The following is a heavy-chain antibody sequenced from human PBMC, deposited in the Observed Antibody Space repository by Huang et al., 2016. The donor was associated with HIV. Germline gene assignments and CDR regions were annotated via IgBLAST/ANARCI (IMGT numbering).Heavy chain of an antibody. D-gene: IGHD6-6*01. V-gene: IGHV1-18*04. J-gene: IGHJ5*02. CDR3: AREGIASRRWFDP. Sequence: QVQLVQSEAEVKKPGASVKVSCQASGYNFNSYGINWVRQAPGHGLEWMGWISSYKGNTNYAQKFQGRVTMTTDTSTSTAYMELRRLRSDDTAVYYCAREGIASRRWFDPWGQGTLVTVSS. CDR1: GYNFNSYG. CDR2: ISSYKGNT.